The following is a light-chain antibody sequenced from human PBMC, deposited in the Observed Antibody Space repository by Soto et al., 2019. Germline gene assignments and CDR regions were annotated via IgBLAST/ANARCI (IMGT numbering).Light chain of an antibody. Sequence: SYELAQPPSVSVAPGKTARITCGGNNIGSKSVHWYQQKPGQAPVVVIYYNSDRPSGIPERFSGSNSGNTATLTISSVEAGDEADYHCQVWDSSSDLVVFGGGPKLTVL. V-gene: IGLV3-21*04. J-gene: IGLJ2*01. CDR3: QVWDSSSDLVV. CDR1: NIGSKS. CDR2: YNS.